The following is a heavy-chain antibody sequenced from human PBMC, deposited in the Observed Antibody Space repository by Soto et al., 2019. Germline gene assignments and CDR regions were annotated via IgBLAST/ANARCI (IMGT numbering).Heavy chain of an antibody. CDR1: GFTFSSYG. V-gene: IGHV3-33*01. D-gene: IGHD3-10*01. CDR3: ARAPPDYYNSGRYEDRPFY. Sequence: QVQLVESGGGVVQPGRSLRLSCAASGFTFSSYGMHWVRQAPGKGLEWVAVIWHDGSNKYYGDSVKGRFTISRDNSKNTLYLQMNGLRVEDTAVYYCARAPPDYYNSGRYEDRPFYWGQGTLVTVSS. CDR2: IWHDGSNK. J-gene: IGHJ4*02.